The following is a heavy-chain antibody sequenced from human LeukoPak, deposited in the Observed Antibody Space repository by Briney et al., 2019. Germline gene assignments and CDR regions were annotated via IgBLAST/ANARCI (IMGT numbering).Heavy chain of an antibody. CDR3: ARVLRGAFDI. V-gene: IGHV3-48*02. D-gene: IGHD3-10*01. CDR2: ISTSSGTI. CDR1: GFTFSSYS. Sequence: GGSLRLSCAASGFTFSSYSMNWVRQAPGKGLEWVSHISTSSGTIYYADSVKGRFTISRDNAKNSLYLQTNSLRDEDTAVYYCARVLRGAFDIWGQGTMVTVSS. J-gene: IGHJ3*02.